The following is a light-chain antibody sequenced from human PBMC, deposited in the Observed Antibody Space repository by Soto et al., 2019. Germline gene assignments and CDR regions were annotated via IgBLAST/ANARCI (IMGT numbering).Light chain of an antibody. CDR3: AAWDDSLNALV. J-gene: IGLJ2*01. CDR1: NSNIGSNT. Sequence: QSALTQPPSASGTPGQGITISCSGSNSNIGSNTVNWYQQLPGTAPKALIHTNSQRPSGVPDRFSGSKSGTSASLAISGLQSDDEAHYYCAAWDDSLNALVFGGGTKLTVL. CDR2: TNS. V-gene: IGLV1-44*01.